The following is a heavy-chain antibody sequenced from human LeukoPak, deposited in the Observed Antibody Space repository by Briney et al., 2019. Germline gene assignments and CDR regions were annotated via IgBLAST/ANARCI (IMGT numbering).Heavy chain of an antibody. D-gene: IGHD3-3*02. V-gene: IGHV3-64*01. CDR1: GFTFNNYA. CDR3: ARTFSTSHYFDY. Sequence: GSLRLSCAASGFTFNNYAMHWVRQAPGKGLEYVSGISGNGGSTHYANSVKGRFTISRDNSKNTLYLQMGSLRAEDMAVYYCARTFSTSHYFDYWGQGTLVTVSS. J-gene: IGHJ4*02. CDR2: ISGNGGST.